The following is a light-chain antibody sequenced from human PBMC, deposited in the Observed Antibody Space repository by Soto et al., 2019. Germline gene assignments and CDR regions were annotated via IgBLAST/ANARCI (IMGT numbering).Light chain of an antibody. J-gene: IGKJ2*01. CDR3: QQYLNWPAYT. CDR2: GAF. CDR1: QSVGSS. Sequence: EIVMTQSPATLSVSPGEGATLSCRASQSVGSSLAWYQQKPGQAPRLLIYGAFTRVTGIPARFSGSGSGTEFTLTISSLQSEDFAVYYCQQYLNWPAYTFGQGTKVEIX. V-gene: IGKV3-15*01.